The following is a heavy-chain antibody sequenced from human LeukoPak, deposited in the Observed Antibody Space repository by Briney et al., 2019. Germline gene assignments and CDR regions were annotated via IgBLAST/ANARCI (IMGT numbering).Heavy chain of an antibody. J-gene: IGHJ4*02. D-gene: IGHD3-10*01. CDR1: GYSFTTYW. CDR2: IYPGDSAT. Sequence: GESLKISCKGSGYSFTTYWIGWVRQMPGKGLEWMGIIYPGDSATRYSPSFQGQVTISADKSISTAYLQWSSLKASDTAMYYCASTTMVRGVISYFVSWGQGTVVTVSS. V-gene: IGHV5-51*01. CDR3: ASTTMVRGVISYFVS.